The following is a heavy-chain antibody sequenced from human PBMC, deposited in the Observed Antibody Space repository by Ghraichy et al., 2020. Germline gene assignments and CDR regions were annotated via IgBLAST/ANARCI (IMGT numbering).Heavy chain of an antibody. CDR1: GFTFGDYA. J-gene: IGHJ6*02. D-gene: IGHD2-8*01. CDR3: TRVDGYCTNGVCYKVEGGYYYGMDV. Sequence: GGSLRLSCTASGFTFGDYAMSWFRQAPGKGLEWVGFIRSKAYGGTTEYAASVKGRFTISRDDSKSIAYLQMNSLKTEDTAVYYCTRVDGYCTNGVCYKVEGGYYYGMDVWGQGTTVTVSS. V-gene: IGHV3-49*03. CDR2: IRSKAYGGTT.